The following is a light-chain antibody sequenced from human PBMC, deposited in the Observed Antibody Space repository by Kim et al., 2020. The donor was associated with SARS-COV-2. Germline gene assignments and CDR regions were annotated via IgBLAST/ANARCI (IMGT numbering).Light chain of an antibody. Sequence: EIVLTQSPGTLSLSPGERVTLSCMASQSVSSSYLAWYQQKPGQAPRLLIYGASSRATGIPDRFSGSGSGTDFTLTLSRLEPEDFAVYYCQQYGSSPLTFGPGTKVDIK. CDR3: QQYGSSPLT. CDR2: GAS. V-gene: IGKV3-20*01. CDR1: QSVSSSY. J-gene: IGKJ3*01.